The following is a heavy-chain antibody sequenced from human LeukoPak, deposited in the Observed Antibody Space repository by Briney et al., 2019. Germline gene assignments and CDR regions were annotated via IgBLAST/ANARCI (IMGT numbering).Heavy chain of an antibody. D-gene: IGHD1-26*01. CDR3: ARYVSGSYSRTWFDP. CDR2: IYYSGST. J-gene: IGHJ5*02. V-gene: IGHV4-59*12. CDR1: GGSISSYY. Sequence: SETLSLTCTVSGGSISSYYWSWIRQPPGKGLEWIGYIYYSGSTNYNPSLKSRVTMSVDTSKNQFSLKLSSVTAADTAVYYCARYVSGSYSRTWFDPWGQGTLVTVSS.